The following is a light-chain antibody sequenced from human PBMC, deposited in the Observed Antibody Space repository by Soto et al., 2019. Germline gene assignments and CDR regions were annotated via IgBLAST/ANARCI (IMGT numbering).Light chain of an antibody. CDR1: QGIGTA. V-gene: IGKV1-9*01. CDR2: ATS. CDR3: QHADSFPLIT. Sequence: DIQLTQSPSFLSASVGDRVAITCRASQGIGTALAWYQQKPGKPPKLLIFATSTLQSGVPSRFSGSGAGTDFTLTISSLQPEDFATYYCQHADSFPLITFGQGTRLEIK. J-gene: IGKJ5*01.